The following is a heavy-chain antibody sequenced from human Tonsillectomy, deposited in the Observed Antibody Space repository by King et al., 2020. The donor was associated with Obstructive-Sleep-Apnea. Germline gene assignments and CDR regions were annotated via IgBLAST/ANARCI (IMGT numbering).Heavy chain of an antibody. D-gene: IGHD3-22*01. Sequence: VQLVESGGALVQPGGSLRLSCAASGFTFSRYAMSWVRQSPGKGLEWVSGISGTGDSTYYADSVKGRFSLSRDNSKNTLSLQMNNLRAEDTAIYYCAKLVRTYDISGYPYFEYWGQGTLVTVSS. J-gene: IGHJ4*02. CDR1: GFTFSRYA. CDR2: ISGTGDST. CDR3: AKLVRTYDISGYPYFEY. V-gene: IGHV3-23*04.